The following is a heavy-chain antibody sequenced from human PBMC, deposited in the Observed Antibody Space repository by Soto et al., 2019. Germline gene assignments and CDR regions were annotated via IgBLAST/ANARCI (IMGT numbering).Heavy chain of an antibody. Sequence: SETLSLTCAVYGGSFSGHSWTWIRQSPGKGLEWIGDINHSGRVNYSPSLKSRVTISLDTSKNQFSLALSAVTAADTAMYYCSTRAYDTNGYYRFDPWGQGTLVTVSS. D-gene: IGHD3-22*01. CDR1: GGSFSGHS. CDR3: STRAYDTNGYYRFDP. V-gene: IGHV4-34*01. J-gene: IGHJ5*01. CDR2: INHSGRV.